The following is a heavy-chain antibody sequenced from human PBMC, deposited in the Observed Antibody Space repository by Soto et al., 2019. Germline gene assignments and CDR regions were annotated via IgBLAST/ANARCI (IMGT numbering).Heavy chain of an antibody. CDR2: ISSSGSII. D-gene: IGHD3-22*01. V-gene: IGHV3-11*01. J-gene: IGHJ4*02. CDR1: GFTFSDYY. Sequence: PGESLRLSCAASGFTFSDYYMSWIRQAPGKGLEWVSYISSSGSIIYYADSVKGRFTISRDNAKNSLYLQMNSLRAEDTAVYYCARDLGYYASDGYFDYWGQGTLVTVSS. CDR3: ARDLGYYASDGYFDY.